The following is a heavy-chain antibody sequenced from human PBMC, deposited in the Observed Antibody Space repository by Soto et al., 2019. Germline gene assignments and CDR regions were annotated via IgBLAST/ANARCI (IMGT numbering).Heavy chain of an antibody. CDR2: ISYDGSNK. V-gene: IGHV3-30-3*01. Sequence: PACSPRIWCAASGFPFYSYAMHWVRTAPGKGLDWVAVISYDGSNKYYADSVKGRFTISRDNSKNTLYLQMNSLRAEDTAVYYCARSYSSGWYGRNYYYYGMDVLGQGTTVTGSS. CDR3: ARSYSSGWYGRNYYYYGMDV. D-gene: IGHD6-19*01. CDR1: GFPFYSYA. J-gene: IGHJ6*02.